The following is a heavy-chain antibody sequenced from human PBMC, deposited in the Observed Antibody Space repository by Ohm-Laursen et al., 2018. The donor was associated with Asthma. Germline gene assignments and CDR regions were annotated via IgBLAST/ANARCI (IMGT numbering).Heavy chain of an antibody. Sequence: SLRLSCAAPGFTFSPYSMNWVRQAPGKGLEWVSYISKSTRTIKYADSVRGRFTTSRDNARNSVYLQMNSLRAEDTALYYCARIGPEWELPGREYSLHHWGEGTLVTVSS. D-gene: IGHD1-26*01. V-gene: IGHV3-48*04. CDR2: ISKSTRTI. CDR3: ARIGPEWELPGREYSLHH. CDR1: GFTFSPYS. J-gene: IGHJ1*01.